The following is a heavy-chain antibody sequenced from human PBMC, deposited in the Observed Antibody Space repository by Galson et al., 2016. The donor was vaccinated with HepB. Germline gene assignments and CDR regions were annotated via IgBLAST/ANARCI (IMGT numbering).Heavy chain of an antibody. CDR2: IYYSGDT. CDR1: GGSISVTSHY. CDR3: ARHRDFDNSGYPEDAFDI. D-gene: IGHD3-22*01. V-gene: IGHV4-39*01. Sequence: SETLSLTCTVSGGSISVTSHYWAWIRQSPGKGLEWIGTIYYSGDTYYNPSVKGRVIMSVDMSRNKFSLRLGSVTASDTAFYYCARHRDFDNSGYPEDAFDIWGQGTMVTVSS. J-gene: IGHJ3*02.